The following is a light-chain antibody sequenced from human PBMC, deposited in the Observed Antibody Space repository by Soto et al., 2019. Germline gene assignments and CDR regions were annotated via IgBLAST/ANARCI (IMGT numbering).Light chain of an antibody. CDR2: GAS. CDR3: QQYGSSPRT. CDR1: QSVSSSY. J-gene: IGKJ1*01. V-gene: IGKV3-20*01. Sequence: EIVLTQSPGTLSLSQGERATLSCRASQSVSSSYLAWYQQKPGQAPRLLIYGASSRATGIPDRFSGSGSGTDFTLTISRLEPEDFAVYYCQQYGSSPRTFCQGTMVAIK.